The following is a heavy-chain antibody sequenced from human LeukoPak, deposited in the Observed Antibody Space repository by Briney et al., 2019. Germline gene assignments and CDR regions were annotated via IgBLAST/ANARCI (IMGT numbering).Heavy chain of an antibody. V-gene: IGHV1-46*01. CDR2: INPSGGGT. Sequence: GASVKVSCKASGYTFTSYYMHWVRQAPGQGLEWMGIINPSGGGTSYAQKFQGRVTMTRDTSTSTVYMELSSLRSEDTAVYYCASAHVNTAMVTGRFDYWGQGTLVTVSS. D-gene: IGHD5-18*01. CDR3: ASAHVNTAMVTGRFDY. CDR1: GYTFTSYY. J-gene: IGHJ4*02.